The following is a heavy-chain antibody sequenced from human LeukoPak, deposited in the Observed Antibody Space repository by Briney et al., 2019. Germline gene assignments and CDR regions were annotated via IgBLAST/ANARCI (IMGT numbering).Heavy chain of an antibody. J-gene: IGHJ4*02. CDR3: ARPNYSSAWFLFDY. CDR2: IYYSGST. V-gene: IGHV4-39*01. Sequence: PSETLSLTCAVSGDSVSSSNYYWSWIRQPPGRGLEWIGSIYYSGSTYYNPSLKSRVTISVDTSKNQFSLKLSSVTAADTAVYYCARPNYSSAWFLFDYWGQGTLVTVSS. D-gene: IGHD6-19*01. CDR1: GDSVSSSNYY.